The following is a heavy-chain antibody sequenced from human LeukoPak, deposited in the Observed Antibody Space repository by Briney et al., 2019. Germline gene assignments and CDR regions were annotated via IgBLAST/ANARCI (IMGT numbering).Heavy chain of an antibody. Sequence: GGSLRLSCAASGFTFSRYSMNWVRQAPGKGLEWVSSSSSDSIYIYYADSAKGRFTISRDNAQNSLYLQMNSLRAEDTAVYYCARDDDYYGSGSYSPFDYWGQGTLVTVSS. CDR1: GFTFSRYS. V-gene: IGHV3-21*01. CDR3: ARDDDYYGSGSYSPFDY. J-gene: IGHJ4*02. D-gene: IGHD3-10*01. CDR2: SSSDSIYI.